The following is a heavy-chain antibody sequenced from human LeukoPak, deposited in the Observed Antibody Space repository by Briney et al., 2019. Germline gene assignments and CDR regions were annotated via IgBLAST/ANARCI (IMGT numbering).Heavy chain of an antibody. J-gene: IGHJ5*02. CDR1: GYTFTSYY. Sequence: GASVKVSCKASGYTFTSYYMHWVRQAPGQGLEWMGIINPSGGSTSYAQKFQGRVTMTRDTSTSTVYMELSSLRSEDTAVYYCARDFSRWFDKLSAYNWFDPWGQGTLVTVSS. CDR2: INPSGGST. V-gene: IGHV1-46*01. CDR3: ARDFSRWFDKLSAYNWFDP. D-gene: IGHD3-10*01.